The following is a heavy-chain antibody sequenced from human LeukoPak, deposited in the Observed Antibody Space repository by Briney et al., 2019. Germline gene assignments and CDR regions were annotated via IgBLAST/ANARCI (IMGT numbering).Heavy chain of an antibody. D-gene: IGHD1-26*01. Sequence: SETLSLTCAVYGGSFSGYYWSWIRQPPGKGLEWIGEINHSGSTNYNPSLKSRVTISVDTSKNQFSLKLSSVTAADTAVYYCARGRGATGFGYWGQGTLVTVSS. CDR1: GGSFSGYY. CDR3: ARGRGATGFGY. V-gene: IGHV4-34*01. CDR2: INHSGST. J-gene: IGHJ4*02.